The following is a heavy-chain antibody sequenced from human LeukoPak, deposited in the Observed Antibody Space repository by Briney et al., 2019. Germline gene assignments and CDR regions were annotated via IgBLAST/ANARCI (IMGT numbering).Heavy chain of an antibody. J-gene: IGHJ6*02. CDR3: ARDLVGARDYYYYYGMDV. D-gene: IGHD1-26*01. CDR1: GFTFSSYG. Sequence: GRSLRLSCAASGFTFSSYGMHWVRQAPGKGLEWVAVIWYDGSNKYYADSVNGRFTISRDNSKNTLYLQMNSLRAEDTAVYYCARDLVGARDYYYYYGMDVWGQGTTVTVSS. CDR2: IWYDGSNK. V-gene: IGHV3-33*01.